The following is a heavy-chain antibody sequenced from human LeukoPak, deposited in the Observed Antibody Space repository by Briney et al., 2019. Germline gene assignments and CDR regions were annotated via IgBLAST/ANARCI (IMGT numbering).Heavy chain of an antibody. J-gene: IGHJ3*02. CDR3: ARDLEYSSSTNAFDI. D-gene: IGHD6-6*01. V-gene: IGHV4-4*07. CDR1: GGSISSYY. CDR2: IYTSGST. Sequence: SETLSLTCTVSGGSISSYYWSWIRQPAGKGLEWIGRIYTSGSTNYNPSLKSRVTISVDKSKNQFSLKLSSVTAADTAVYYCARDLEYSSSTNAFDIWGQGTMVTAPS.